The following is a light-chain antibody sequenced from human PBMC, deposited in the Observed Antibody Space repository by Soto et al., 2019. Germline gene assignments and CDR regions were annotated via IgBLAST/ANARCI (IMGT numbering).Light chain of an antibody. Sequence: EIVMTQSPATLSMSPGKRATLSCRASQSVYSNLAWYQQKPSQGPRLLIYGASTGASGIPARFSGSGSGTEFTLTITSLQSEDFAVYYCQQYNKWPITFGQGTRVEIK. CDR2: GAS. V-gene: IGKV3-15*01. CDR3: QQYNKWPIT. J-gene: IGKJ5*01. CDR1: QSVYSN.